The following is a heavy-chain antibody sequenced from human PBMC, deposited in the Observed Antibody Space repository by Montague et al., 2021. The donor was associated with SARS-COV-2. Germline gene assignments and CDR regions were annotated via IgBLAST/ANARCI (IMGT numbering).Heavy chain of an antibody. CDR2: IYTSGST. CDR1: GGSISSGSYY. Sequence: TLFLTCTVSGGSISSGSYYWSWIRQPAGKGLEWIGRIYTSGSTNYNPSLKSRVTISVDTSKNQFSLKLSSVTAADTAVYYCAREAPGRCSGGSCSLDNWFDPWGQGTLVTVSS. J-gene: IGHJ5*02. D-gene: IGHD2-15*01. CDR3: AREAPGRCSGGSCSLDNWFDP. V-gene: IGHV4-61*02.